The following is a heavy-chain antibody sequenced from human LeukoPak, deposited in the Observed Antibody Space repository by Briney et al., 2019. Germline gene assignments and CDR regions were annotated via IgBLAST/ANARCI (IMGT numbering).Heavy chain of an antibody. V-gene: IGHV4-39*01. Sequence: SETLSLTCTVSGGSISSSSYYWGWIRQPPGKGLEWIGSIYYSGSTYYNPSLKSRVTISVHTSKNQFSLKLSSVTAADTAVYYCARHRSSSGYYDWFDPWGQGTLVTVSS. D-gene: IGHD3-22*01. CDR3: ARHRSSSGYYDWFDP. CDR2: IYYSGST. J-gene: IGHJ5*02. CDR1: GGSISSSSYY.